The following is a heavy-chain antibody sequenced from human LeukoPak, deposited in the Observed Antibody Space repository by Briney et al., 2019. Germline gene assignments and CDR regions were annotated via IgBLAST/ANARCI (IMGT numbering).Heavy chain of an antibody. CDR1: GYTFTVYY. Sequence: ASVKVSCKASGYTFTVYYMHWVRQAPGQGLEWMGWINPNSGGTNYAQKFQGRVTMTRDTSISTAYMELSRLRSDDTAVYYCARGLGVGTIYYGSGSYLDYWGQGTLVTVSS. V-gene: IGHV1-2*02. CDR2: INPNSGGT. CDR3: ARGLGVGTIYYGSGSYLDY. J-gene: IGHJ4*02. D-gene: IGHD3-10*01.